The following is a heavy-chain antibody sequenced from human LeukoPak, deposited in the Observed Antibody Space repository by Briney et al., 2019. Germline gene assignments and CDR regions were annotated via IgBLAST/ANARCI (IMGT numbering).Heavy chain of an antibody. CDR2: ISWNSGSI. J-gene: IGHJ4*02. V-gene: IGHV3-9*01. Sequence: GRSLRLSCAASGFTFDDYAMHWVRQAPGEGLEWVSGISWNSGSIGYADSVKGRFTISRDNAKNSLYLQMNRRRAEDTALYYCAKIPGDGYNSGFDYWGQGTLVTVSS. CDR3: AKIPGDGYNSGFDY. D-gene: IGHD5-24*01. CDR1: GFTFDDYA.